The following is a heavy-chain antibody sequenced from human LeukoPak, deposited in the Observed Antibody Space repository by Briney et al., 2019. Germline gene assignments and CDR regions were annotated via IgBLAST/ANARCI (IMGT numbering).Heavy chain of an antibody. J-gene: IGHJ4*02. CDR2: MYNSGST. Sequence: SPTLSLTCTVSGGSISGSYWSWIRQPPGKGLEWIAYMYNSGSTNYNPSLKSRVTISIDTSKNQFSLKLSSLTAADTAIYYCARGIESYGDYGYWGQGILVTVSS. CDR1: GGSISGSY. V-gene: IGHV4-59*01. CDR3: ARGIESYGDYGY. D-gene: IGHD4-17*01.